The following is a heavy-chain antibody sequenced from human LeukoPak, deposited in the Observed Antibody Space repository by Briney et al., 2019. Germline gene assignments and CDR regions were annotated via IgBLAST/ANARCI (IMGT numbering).Heavy chain of an antibody. D-gene: IGHD6-13*01. CDR3: ARDPVLSSSWHDY. CDR1: GFTFSSYS. J-gene: IGHJ4*02. Sequence: PGGSLRLSCAASGFTFSSYSMNWVRQAPGKGLEWVSSISSSSSYIYYADSVKGRFTISRDNAKNSLYLQMNSLRAEDTAVYYCARDPVLSSSWHDYWGQGTLVTVSS. CDR2: ISSSSSYI. V-gene: IGHV3-21*01.